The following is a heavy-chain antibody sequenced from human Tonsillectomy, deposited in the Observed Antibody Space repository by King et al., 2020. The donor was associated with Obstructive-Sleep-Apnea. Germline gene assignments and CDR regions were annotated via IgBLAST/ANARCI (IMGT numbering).Heavy chain of an antibody. CDR3: AKDRRGGWYSPRSYDS. V-gene: IGHV3-23*04. D-gene: IGHD6-19*01. CDR1: GFIFSSYA. J-gene: IGHJ4*02. CDR2: ISGSGVST. Sequence: VQLVESGGGLVQPGGSLRLSCAASGFIFSSYAMSWVRQAPGKGLEWVSGISGSGVSTYYADSVKGRFTISRDNSKNTLYLQMNSLRAEDTAVYYCAKDRRGGWYSPRSYDSWGQGTLVAVSS.